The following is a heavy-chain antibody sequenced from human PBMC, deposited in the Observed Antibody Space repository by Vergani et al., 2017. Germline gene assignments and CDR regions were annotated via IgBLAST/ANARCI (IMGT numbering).Heavy chain of an antibody. V-gene: IGHV3-33*01. Sequence: QVQLVESGGGVVQPGRSLRLSCAASGFTFNRYGMQWVRQAPGKGLEWVAYVLFDGSNEYYADSVKGRFIVSRDNSNDARYLQMNSLRTDDTAVYYCARDLAYCHEGSCALWGQGSVVTVSS. CDR2: VLFDGSNE. CDR3: ARDLAYCHEGSCAL. D-gene: IGHD2-15*01. CDR1: GFTFNRYG. J-gene: IGHJ4*02.